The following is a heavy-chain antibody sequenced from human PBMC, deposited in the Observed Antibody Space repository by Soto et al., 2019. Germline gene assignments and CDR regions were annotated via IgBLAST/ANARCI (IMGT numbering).Heavy chain of an antibody. CDR3: ARVRGIAVARRWFDP. CDR2: INHSGST. Sequence: QVQLQQWGAGLLKPSETLSLTCAVYGGSFSGYYWSWIRQPPGKGLEWIGEINHSGSTNYNPSLQSRVTTSVETAKYQFSLKLTSATAADTAVYYCARVRGIAVARRWFDPWGQGTLVTVSS. V-gene: IGHV4-34*01. J-gene: IGHJ5*02. D-gene: IGHD6-19*01. CDR1: GGSFSGYY.